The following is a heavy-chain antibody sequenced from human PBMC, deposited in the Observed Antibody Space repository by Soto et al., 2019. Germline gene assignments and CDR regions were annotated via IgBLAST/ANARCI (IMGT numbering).Heavy chain of an antibody. D-gene: IGHD6-6*01. V-gene: IGHV3-48*02. CDR2: VSSSGGAM. CDR1: GFTFSSFG. CDR3: ARDTQSSSADSDY. Sequence: EVQLVESGGALAQHGKSLRLSCAASGFTFSSFGMNWVRQAPGKGLEWVSYVSSSGGAMHYAASVRGRFTISRDNAKNSFYLQMNSLRDEDTAVYYCARDTQSSSADSDYWGQGTLVTVSS. J-gene: IGHJ4*02.